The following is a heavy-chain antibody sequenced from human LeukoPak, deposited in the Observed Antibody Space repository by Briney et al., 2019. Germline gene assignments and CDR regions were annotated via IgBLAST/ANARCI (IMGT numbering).Heavy chain of an antibody. CDR1: GGSFSNYY. D-gene: IGHD4-17*01. CDR2: INHSGSG. V-gene: IGHV4-34*01. J-gene: IGHJ5*02. CDR3: ARRSNPGDFRWFDP. Sequence: PSETLSLTCAVYGGSFSNYYWSWIRLPPGKGLEWIGEINHSGSGTYNPSLKSRVTISVETSRNQFSLKLSSVTAADTAMYYCARRSNPGDFRWFDPWGQGTLVTVSS.